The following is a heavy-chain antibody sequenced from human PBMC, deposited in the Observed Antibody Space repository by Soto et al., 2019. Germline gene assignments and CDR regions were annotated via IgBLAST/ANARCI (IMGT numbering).Heavy chain of an antibody. D-gene: IGHD3-22*01. V-gene: IGHV1-69*13. J-gene: IGHJ6*02. CDR2: IIPIFGTA. Sequence: SVKVSCKASGGTFSSYAISWVRQAPGQGLEWMGGIIPIFGTANYAQKFQGRVTITADESTSTAYMELSSLRSEDTAVYYCAREKGYYDSRAHDYYYYYGMDVWGQGTTVTVS. CDR1: GGTFSSYA. CDR3: AREKGYYDSRAHDYYYYYGMDV.